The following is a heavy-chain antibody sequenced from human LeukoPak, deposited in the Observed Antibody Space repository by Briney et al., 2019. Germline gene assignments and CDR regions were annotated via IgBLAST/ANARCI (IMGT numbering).Heavy chain of an antibody. CDR1: GGSFSGYY. CDR3: AREQVDDAFDI. Sequence: SETLSLTCAVYGGSFSGYYWSWIRQPPGKGLEWIGEINHSGSTNFNPSLKSRVTISVDTSKNQFSLKLSSVTAAGTAVYYCAREQVDDAFDIWGQGTMVTVSS. CDR2: INHSGST. J-gene: IGHJ3*02. V-gene: IGHV4-34*01.